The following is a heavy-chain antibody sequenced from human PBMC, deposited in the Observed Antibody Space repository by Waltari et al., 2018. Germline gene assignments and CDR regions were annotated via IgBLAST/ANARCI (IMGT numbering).Heavy chain of an antibody. CDR1: GGSFSGYY. V-gene: IGHV4-34*01. D-gene: IGHD6-13*01. CDR2: INHSGST. Sequence: QVQLQQWGAGLLKPSETLSLTCAVYGGSFSGYYWSWIRQPPGKGLEWIGEINHSGSTNYNPSLKSRVTISVDTSKNQFSLKLSSVTAADTAVYYCVRGGAAAGLEEYYFDYWGQGTLVTVSS. J-gene: IGHJ4*02. CDR3: VRGGAAAGLEEYYFDY.